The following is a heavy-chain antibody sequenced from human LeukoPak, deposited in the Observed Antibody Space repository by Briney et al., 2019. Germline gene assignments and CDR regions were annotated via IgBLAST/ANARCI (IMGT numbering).Heavy chain of an antibody. CDR2: IYYSGST. D-gene: IGHD6-13*01. Sequence: ASETLSLTCTVSGGSISSYYWIWIRQPPGKGLEWSGYIYYSGSTNYNPSLKSRVTISVDTSKNQFSLKLSSVTAADTAVYYCASSIAAAGMTLDFDYWGQGTLVTVSS. CDR1: GGSISSYY. CDR3: ASSIAAAGMTLDFDY. J-gene: IGHJ4*02. V-gene: IGHV4-59*01.